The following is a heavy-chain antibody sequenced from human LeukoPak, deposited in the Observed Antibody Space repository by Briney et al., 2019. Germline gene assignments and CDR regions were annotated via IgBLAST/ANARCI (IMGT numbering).Heavy chain of an antibody. J-gene: IGHJ4*02. CDR3: ARGSMIRGVIDY. V-gene: IGHV4-30-2*01. D-gene: IGHD3-10*01. CDR1: GDSISSGGYY. Sequence: SETLSLTCTVSGDSISSGGYYWSWIRQPPGKGLEWIGYIYHSGSTYYNPSLKSRVTISVDRSKNQFSLKLSSVTAADTAIYYCARGSMIRGVIDYWGQGTLVTLSS. CDR2: IYHSGST.